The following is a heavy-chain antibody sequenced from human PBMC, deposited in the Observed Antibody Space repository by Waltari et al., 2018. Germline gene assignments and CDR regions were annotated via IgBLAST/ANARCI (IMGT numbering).Heavy chain of an antibody. CDR2: IFGGGNT. D-gene: IGHD3-10*01. J-gene: IGHJ4*02. Sequence: EVQLVESGGGLIQPGGSLRLSCAASGFTVSTKYMSWVRQAPGKGREWFSVIFGGGNTYYADSVKGRFTISRDNSENTLSLQMNSLRADDTAVYYCTRHNYYGSGSYYFDYWGQGTLVTVSS. CDR3: TRHNYYGSGSYYFDY. CDR1: GFTVSTKY. V-gene: IGHV3-53*01.